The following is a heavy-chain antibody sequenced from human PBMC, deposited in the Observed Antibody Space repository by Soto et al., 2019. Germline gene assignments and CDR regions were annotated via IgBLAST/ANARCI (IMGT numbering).Heavy chain of an antibody. Sequence: ASVKVSCKASGGTFSSYTISWVRQAPGQGLEWMGRIIPIFGIANYAQKFQGRVTITADKSTSTAYMELSSLRSEDTAVYYCARSIAVAGLDYWGQGTLVTVSS. V-gene: IGHV1-69*02. J-gene: IGHJ4*02. D-gene: IGHD6-19*01. CDR3: ARSIAVAGLDY. CDR1: GGTFSSYT. CDR2: IIPIFGIA.